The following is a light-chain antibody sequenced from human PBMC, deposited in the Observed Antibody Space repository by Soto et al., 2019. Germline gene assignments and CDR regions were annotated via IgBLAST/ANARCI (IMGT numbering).Light chain of an antibody. CDR1: QSVSSN. V-gene: IGKV3-15*01. CDR2: GAS. J-gene: IGKJ2*01. Sequence: EIMMTQSPATLTVSPGERATLSCRASQSVSSNLAWYQQKPGQAPRLLIYGASTRATGIPARFSGGGSGIEFTLTISSLRSEDFAVYYCQQYNNWPRTFGQGTKVDIK. CDR3: QQYNNWPRT.